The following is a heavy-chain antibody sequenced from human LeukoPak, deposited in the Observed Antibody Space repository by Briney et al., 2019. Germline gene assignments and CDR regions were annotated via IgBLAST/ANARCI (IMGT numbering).Heavy chain of an antibody. J-gene: IGHJ4*02. D-gene: IGHD4-17*01. CDR1: GYTSTSYD. V-gene: IGHV1-8*01. CDR3: ARGTALITTTVTTLFDY. Sequence: ASVKVSCKDSGYTSTSYDINWVRQATGQGLEWMGWMNPNSGNTGYAQKFQGRVTMTRNTSISTAYMELSSLRSEDTAVYYCARGTALITTTVTTLFDYWGQGTLVTVSS. CDR2: MNPNSGNT.